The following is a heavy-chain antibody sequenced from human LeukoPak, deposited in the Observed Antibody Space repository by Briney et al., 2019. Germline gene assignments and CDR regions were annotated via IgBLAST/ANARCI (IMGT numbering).Heavy chain of an antibody. D-gene: IGHD3-3*01. CDR3: AREGGEYDFWSGYYIGPRDKIDY. CDR1: GGSISSSSYY. J-gene: IGHJ4*02. Sequence: SETLSLTCTVSGGSISSSSYYWGWIRQPPGKGLEWIGSIYYSGSTYYNPSLKSRVTISVDTSKNQFSLKLSSVTAADTAVYYCAREGGEYDFWSGYYIGPRDKIDYWGQGTLVTVSS. V-gene: IGHV4-39*07. CDR2: IYYSGST.